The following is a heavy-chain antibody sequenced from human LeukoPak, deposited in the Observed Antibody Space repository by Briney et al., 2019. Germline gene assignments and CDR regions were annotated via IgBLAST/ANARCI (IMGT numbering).Heavy chain of an antibody. Sequence: SVRVSCRASGGTFSSYAISWVRQAPGQGLEWMGRIIPIFGTANYAQKFQGRVTITTDESTSTAYMELSSLRSEDTAVYYCARGGSSGFDYWGQGTLVTVSS. CDR3: ARGGSSGFDY. CDR1: GGTFSSYA. CDR2: IIPIFGTA. J-gene: IGHJ4*02. D-gene: IGHD3-22*01. V-gene: IGHV1-69*05.